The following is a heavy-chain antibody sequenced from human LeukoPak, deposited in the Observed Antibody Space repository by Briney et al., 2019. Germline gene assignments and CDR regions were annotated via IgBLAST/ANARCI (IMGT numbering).Heavy chain of an antibody. CDR2: ISAYNGNT. CDR3: AREPTMVRGVLVRRLMFDP. CDR1: GYTFTSYG. V-gene: IGHV1-18*01. D-gene: IGHD3-10*01. J-gene: IGHJ5*02. Sequence: GASVKVSCKASGYTFTSYGISWVRQAPGQGLEWMGWISAYNGNTNYAQELQGRVTMTTDTSTSTAYMELRSLRSDDTAVYYCAREPTMVRGVLVRRLMFDPWGQGTLVTVSS.